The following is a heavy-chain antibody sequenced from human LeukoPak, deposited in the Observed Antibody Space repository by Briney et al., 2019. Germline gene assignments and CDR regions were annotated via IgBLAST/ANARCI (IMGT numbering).Heavy chain of an antibody. J-gene: IGHJ6*02. CDR3: ARDQRDYDFWSGSNSNYYYYGMDV. Sequence: PGRSLRLSCAASGFTFSSYCMRWVRQAPGKGLEWVAVIWYDGSKKYYADSVKGRFTISRDNYKNTLYLQINSLRAEDTAAYYCARDQRDYDFWSGSNSNYYYYGMDVWGQGTTVTVSS. CDR1: GFTFSSYC. CDR2: IWYDGSKK. V-gene: IGHV3-33*01. D-gene: IGHD3-3*01.